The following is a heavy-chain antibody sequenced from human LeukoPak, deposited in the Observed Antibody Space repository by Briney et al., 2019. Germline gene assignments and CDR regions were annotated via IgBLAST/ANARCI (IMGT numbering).Heavy chain of an antibody. CDR2: IYHTGST. Sequence: SESLSLTCTVSGGSISSYYWSWIRQPPGKGLEWIANIYHTGSTNYNPSLSSRVTISIDTAKNQFSLKLTSVTAADTAVYYCARRGRNSSGWQDYLWGQGTLVTVSS. V-gene: IGHV4-59*01. J-gene: IGHJ4*02. CDR3: ARRGRNSSGWQDYL. CDR1: GGSISSYY. D-gene: IGHD6-25*01.